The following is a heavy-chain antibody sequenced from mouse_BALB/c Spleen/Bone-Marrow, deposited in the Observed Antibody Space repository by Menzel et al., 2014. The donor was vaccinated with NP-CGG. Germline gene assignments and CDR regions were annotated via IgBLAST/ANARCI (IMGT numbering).Heavy chain of an antibody. CDR2: IWAGGST. D-gene: IGHD2-1*01. J-gene: IGHJ3*01. V-gene: IGHV2-9*02. CDR1: GFSLXSYG. Sequence: QVQLQQSGPGLVAPSQSLSITCTVSGFSLXSYGVHWVRQPPGKGLEWLGVIWAGGSTNYNSALMSRLSISKDNSKSQVFLRMNSPQTDDTAMYYCAREEGGNWFAYWGQGTLVTVSA. CDR3: AREEGGNWFAY.